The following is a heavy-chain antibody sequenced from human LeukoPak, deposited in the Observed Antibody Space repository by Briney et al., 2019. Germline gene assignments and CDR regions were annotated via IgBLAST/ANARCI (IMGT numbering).Heavy chain of an antibody. J-gene: IGHJ3*02. CDR1: GFTFSNYY. CDR2: ISSRSSNK. D-gene: IGHD1-26*01. CDR3: AREGWDLNALDI. Sequence: PGGSLRLSCAASGFTFSNYYMSWIRQAPGKGLVWVSYISSRSSNKYYADSVKGRFTISRGNAKNSLYLQMSSLRAEDTAIYYCAREGWDLNALDIWGQGTMVTVSP. V-gene: IGHV3-11*04.